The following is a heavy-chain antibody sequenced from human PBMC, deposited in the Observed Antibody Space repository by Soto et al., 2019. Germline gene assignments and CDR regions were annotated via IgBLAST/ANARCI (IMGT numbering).Heavy chain of an antibody. J-gene: IGHJ4*02. CDR2: ISGSGGST. D-gene: IGHD4-17*01. Sequence: PGGSLRLSCAASGFTFSSYAMSWVRQAPGKGLEWVSAISGSGGSTYYADSVKGRFTISRDNSKNTLYLQMNSLRAEDTAVYYCAIYQGYGDYGHFDYWGQGTLVTVSS. CDR3: AIYQGYGDYGHFDY. CDR1: GFTFSSYA. V-gene: IGHV3-23*01.